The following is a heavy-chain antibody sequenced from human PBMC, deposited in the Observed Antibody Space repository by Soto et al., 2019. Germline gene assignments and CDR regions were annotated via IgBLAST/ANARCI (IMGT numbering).Heavy chain of an antibody. CDR3: AREDYYDTGYYVV. CDR1: GRSMSGYY. CDR2: IYTSGTT. J-gene: IGHJ4*02. Sequence: SETLSLTCTVSGRSMSGYYWSWIRQPAGERLEWIGRIYTSGTTDFNPSLKGRVTMSVDTSKNQFSLKLTSVTAADTALYYCAREDYYDTGYYVVWGQGXQVTVYS. D-gene: IGHD3-9*01. V-gene: IGHV4-4*07.